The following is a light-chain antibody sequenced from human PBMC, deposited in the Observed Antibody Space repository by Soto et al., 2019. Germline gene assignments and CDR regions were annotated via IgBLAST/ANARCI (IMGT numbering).Light chain of an antibody. CDR1: SSDGADYKD. V-gene: IGLV2-14*01. J-gene: IGLJ1*01. Sequence: QSVLTQPASVSGSPGQSITISCTGTSSDGADYKDVSWYQQHPGKAPKLMIYEVTYRPSGVSNRFSGSKSGTTASLTISGLQAEDEAEYYCSSYTTSSTVFGTGTKVTV. CDR3: SSYTTSSTV. CDR2: EVT.